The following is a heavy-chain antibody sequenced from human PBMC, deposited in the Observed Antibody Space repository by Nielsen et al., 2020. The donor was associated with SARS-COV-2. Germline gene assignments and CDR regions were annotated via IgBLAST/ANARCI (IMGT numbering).Heavy chain of an antibody. V-gene: IGHV6-1*01. CDR3: ARDLLSWELAKYYFDY. Sequence: SQTLSLTCAISGDSVSSNSAAWNWIRQSPSRGLEWLGRTYYRSNDYAVSVKSRITINPDTSKNQFSLQLNSVTPEDTAVYYCARDLLSWELAKYYFDYWGQGTLVTVSS. J-gene: IGHJ4*02. CDR1: GDSVSSNSAA. CDR2: TYYRSN. D-gene: IGHD1-26*01.